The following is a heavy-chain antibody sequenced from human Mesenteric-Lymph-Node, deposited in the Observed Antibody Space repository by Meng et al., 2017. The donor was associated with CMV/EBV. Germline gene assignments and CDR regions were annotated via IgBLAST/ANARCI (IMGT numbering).Heavy chain of an antibody. CDR3: ARERYCSSTSCSTLPWFDP. V-gene: IGHV3-53*01. Sequence: GGSLRLSCAASGFTFSSYSMNWVRQAPGKGLEWVSVIYSGGSTYYADSVKGRFTISRDNSKNTLYLQMNSLRAEDTAVYYCARERYCSSTSCSTLPWFDPWGQGTLVTVSS. CDR1: GFTFSSYS. D-gene: IGHD2-2*01. J-gene: IGHJ5*02. CDR2: IYSGGST.